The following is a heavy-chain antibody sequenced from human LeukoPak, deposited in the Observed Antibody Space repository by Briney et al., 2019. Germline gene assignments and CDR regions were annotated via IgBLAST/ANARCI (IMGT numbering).Heavy chain of an antibody. D-gene: IGHD4-17*01. J-gene: IGHJ2*01. V-gene: IGHV4-4*07. CDR3: ARTFSYGASWYLDL. Sequence: PSETLSLTCTVSGGSISSYYWSWIRQPAGKGLEWIGRIYTSGSTNYNPSLKSRVTMSVDTSKNQFSLKLSSVTAADTAVYYCARTFSYGASWYLDLWGRGTLVTVSS. CDR1: GGSISSYY. CDR2: IYTSGST.